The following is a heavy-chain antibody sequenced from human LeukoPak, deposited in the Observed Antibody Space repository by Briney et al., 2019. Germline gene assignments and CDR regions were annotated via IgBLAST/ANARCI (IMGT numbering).Heavy chain of an antibody. CDR3: ARLDYYDSSGYYSLRDYGMDV. J-gene: IGHJ6*02. CDR2: IYPGDSDT. CDR1: GYSFTSYW. V-gene: IGHV5-51*01. D-gene: IGHD3-22*01. Sequence: GESLKISCKGSGYSFTSYWIGWVRQMPGKGLEWMGIIYPGDSDTRYSPSFQGQVTISADKSISTAYLPWSSLKASDTAMYYCARLDYYDSSGYYSLRDYGMDVWGQGTTVTVSS.